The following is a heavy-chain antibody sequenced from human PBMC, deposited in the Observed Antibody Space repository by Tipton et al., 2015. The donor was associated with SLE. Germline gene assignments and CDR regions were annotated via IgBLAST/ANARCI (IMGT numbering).Heavy chain of an antibody. D-gene: IGHD2-8*01. V-gene: IGHV4-59*11. CDR2: VYYGGSGSP. J-gene: IGHJ6*02. Sequence: TLSLTCTISGGSISTHYWSWIRQPPGKGLEWIGYVYYGGSGSPNYNPSLESRVTISVDTSKNQFSLKLSSVTPADTAVYYCARNPNHYYYAMDVWGQGTTVTVSS. CDR1: GGSISTHY. CDR3: ARNPNHYYYAMDV.